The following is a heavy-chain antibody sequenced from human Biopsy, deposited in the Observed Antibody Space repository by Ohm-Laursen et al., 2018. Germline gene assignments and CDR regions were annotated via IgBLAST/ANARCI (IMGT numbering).Heavy chain of an antibody. CDR3: ARVPAYPSIDGYYGLDL. CDR2: INPNSGNA. CDR1: GYTFAGYY. D-gene: IGHD3-9*01. Sequence: SVKVSCNASGYTFAGYYLHWVRQAPGHGLEWMGWINPNSGNANYAQSFQGRLTVTRDTSISTAYMELTSLTFDDTAIYYCARVPAYPSIDGYYGLDLWGQGTAVTVS. V-gene: IGHV1-2*02. J-gene: IGHJ6*02.